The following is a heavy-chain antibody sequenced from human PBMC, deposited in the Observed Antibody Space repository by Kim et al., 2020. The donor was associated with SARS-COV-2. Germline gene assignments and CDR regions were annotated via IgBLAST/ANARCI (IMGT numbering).Heavy chain of an antibody. D-gene: IGHD1-1*01. CDR2: IIPIFGTA. CDR3: ARVPYDEDYGMDV. V-gene: IGHV1-69*13. J-gene: IGHJ6*02. Sequence: SVKVSCKASGGTFSSYAISWVRQAPGQGLEWMGGIIPIFGTANYAQKFQGRVTITADESTSTAYMELSSLRSEDTAVYYCARVPYDEDYGMDVWGQGTTVTVSS. CDR1: GGTFSSYA.